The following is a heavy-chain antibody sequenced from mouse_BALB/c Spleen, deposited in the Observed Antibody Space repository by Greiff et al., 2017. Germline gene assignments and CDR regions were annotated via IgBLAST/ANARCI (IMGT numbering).Heavy chain of an antibody. J-gene: IGHJ2*01. V-gene: IGHV5-6-5*01. Sequence: EVKLVESGGGLVKPGGSLKLSCAASGFTFSSYTMSWVRQTPEKRLEWVATISSGGSTYYPDSVKGRFTISRDNARNILYLQMSSLRSEDTAMYYCARGEGLLRYEIDYWGQGTTLTVSS. CDR2: ISSGGST. CDR3: ARGEGLLRYEIDY. CDR1: GFTFSSYT. D-gene: IGHD1-1*01.